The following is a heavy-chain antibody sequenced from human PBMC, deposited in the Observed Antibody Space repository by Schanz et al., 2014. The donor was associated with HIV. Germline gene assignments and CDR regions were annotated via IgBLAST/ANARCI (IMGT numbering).Heavy chain of an antibody. V-gene: IGHV3-30*18. CDR3: AKGLTIWLQPPFDY. J-gene: IGHJ4*02. Sequence: VQLLESGGGLVQPGGSLRLSCAASGLTFSDYAMTWVRQGAGKGLEGEAAKSYDRSRKHLADSVKGRFTISRDNSKNTLYLQMNSLKTEDTAVYFCAKGLTIWLQPPFDYWGQGTLVTVSS. D-gene: IGHD5-12*01. CDR1: GLTFSDYA. CDR2: KSYDRSRK.